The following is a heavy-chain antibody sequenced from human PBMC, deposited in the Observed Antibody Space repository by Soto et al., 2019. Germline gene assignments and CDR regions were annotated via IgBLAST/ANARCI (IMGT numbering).Heavy chain of an antibody. Sequence: PSETLSLTCTVSGGCISSYYWSWIRQPPGKGLEWIGSIYYNGSTDYNPSLKSRVSISVDTSKNQFSLKLSSVTAADTAVYYCANEHKTITIFGVGGMDVWGQGTTVTVSS. CDR2: IYYNGST. CDR1: GGCISSYY. D-gene: IGHD3-3*01. CDR3: ANEHKTITIFGVGGMDV. J-gene: IGHJ6*02. V-gene: IGHV4-59*05.